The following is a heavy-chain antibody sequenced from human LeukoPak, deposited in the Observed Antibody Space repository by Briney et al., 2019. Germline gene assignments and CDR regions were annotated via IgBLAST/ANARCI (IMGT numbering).Heavy chain of an antibody. CDR3: ARADCSGSTCYLRRSWFDP. D-gene: IGHD2-2*01. V-gene: IGHV3-21*01. CDR2: ISTSSRYI. Sequence: PGGSLRLSCVASGFTFSSYWMHWVRQPPGKGLVWVSSISTSSRYIYYRDSVKGRFTISRDDAKNSLYLQMNSLRVEDTAVYYCARADCSGSTCYLRRSWFDPWGQGTLVTVSS. CDR1: GFTFSSYW. J-gene: IGHJ5*02.